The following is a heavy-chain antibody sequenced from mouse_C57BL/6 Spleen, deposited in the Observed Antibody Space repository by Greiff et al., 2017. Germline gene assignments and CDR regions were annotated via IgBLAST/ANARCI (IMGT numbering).Heavy chain of an antibody. CDR1: GYTFTSYW. J-gene: IGHJ3*01. V-gene: IGHV1-55*01. CDR2: IYPGSGST. CDR3: ATYYSNHGGFAY. Sequence: QVQLQQPGAELVKPGASVKMSCKASGYTFTSYWITWVKPRPGQGLEWIGDIYPGSGSTNYNEKFKSKATLTVDTSSSTAYMQLSSLTSEDSAVYYCATYYSNHGGFAYWGQGTLVTVSA. D-gene: IGHD2-5*01.